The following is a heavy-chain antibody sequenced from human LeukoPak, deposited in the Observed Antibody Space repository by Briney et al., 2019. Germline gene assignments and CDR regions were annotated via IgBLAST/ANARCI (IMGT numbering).Heavy chain of an antibody. V-gene: IGHV4-59*01. CDR3: ARESSAYVVTAVSFDP. Sequence: SETLSLTCTVFGGSIKSYYWSWIRQPPGKGLEWIGQIYYSGSTNYNPSLKSRVTISLDTSKNQFSLKLNSVTAADTAVYYCARESSAYVVTAVSFDPWGQGTLVTVSS. D-gene: IGHD2-21*02. CDR2: IYYSGST. CDR1: GGSIKSYY. J-gene: IGHJ5*02.